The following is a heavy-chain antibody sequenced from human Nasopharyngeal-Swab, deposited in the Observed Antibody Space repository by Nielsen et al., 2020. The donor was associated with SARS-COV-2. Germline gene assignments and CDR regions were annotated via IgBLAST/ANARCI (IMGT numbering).Heavy chain of an antibody. V-gene: IGHV3-23*01. CDR3: AKDGSSSPTY. D-gene: IGHD6-13*01. Sequence: GGSLRLSCAASGFSFSTYAMSWVRQAPGKGLEWVSAISGSGGDTYYADSVKGRFTISRDNSKHTLYLRMNSLRAEDTAVYYCAKDGSSSPTYWGQGTLVTVSS. J-gene: IGHJ4*02. CDR2: ISGSGGDT. CDR1: GFSFSTYA.